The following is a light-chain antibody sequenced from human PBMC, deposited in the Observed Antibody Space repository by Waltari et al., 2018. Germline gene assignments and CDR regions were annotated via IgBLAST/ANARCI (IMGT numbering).Light chain of an antibody. CDR2: KAS. V-gene: IGKV1-5*03. Sequence: DIQMIQPPSTLAASVADRVTITCRASQSISTSLAWYQQKPGKAPKILIYKASTLDSGVPSRFSGSGSGTEFTLTISSLQPDDFATYHCQQYKSYSQTFGQGTKVEIK. CDR3: QQYKSYSQT. J-gene: IGKJ1*01. CDR1: QSISTS.